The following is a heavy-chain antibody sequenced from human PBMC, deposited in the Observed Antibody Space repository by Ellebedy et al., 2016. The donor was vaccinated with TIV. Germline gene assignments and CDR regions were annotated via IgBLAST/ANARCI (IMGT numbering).Heavy chain of an antibody. Sequence: ASVKVSCXASGYTFTKFAIHWVRQAPGQRLEWMGWINTANGNTKYSQKFQGRVTITRDTSASTAYMELSSLRSADTAVYYCARGSGRVVPAAIGRRNYYYYTSDVWGQGTTVTVSS. CDR2: INTANGNT. CDR3: ARGSGRVVPAAIGRRNYYYYTSDV. CDR1: GYTFTKFA. J-gene: IGHJ6*02. V-gene: IGHV1-3*04. D-gene: IGHD2-2*01.